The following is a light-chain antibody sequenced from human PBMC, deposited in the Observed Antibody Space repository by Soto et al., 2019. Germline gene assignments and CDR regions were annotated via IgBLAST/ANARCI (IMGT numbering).Light chain of an antibody. CDR1: QSVSPY. CDR2: GAS. V-gene: IGKV3-20*01. Sequence: ESALTQAPGTLSLSPGERATLSCRASQSVSPYLAWYQHKPGQAPRLRIYGASSRATGIQDRFRGSGSGTDLTLTIRRLEPEDFAVYYCQQYGSSPPVTFGPGKKVYIK. J-gene: IGKJ3*01. CDR3: QQYGSSPPVT.